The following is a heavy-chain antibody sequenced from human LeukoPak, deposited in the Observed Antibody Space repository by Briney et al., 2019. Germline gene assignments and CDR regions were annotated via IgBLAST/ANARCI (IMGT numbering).Heavy chain of an antibody. V-gene: IGHV1-46*01. CDR3: ARIMEYYDFTPRGFDI. CDR1: GYSFTSYY. CDR2: INPSGGST. D-gene: IGHD3/OR15-3a*01. J-gene: IGHJ3*02. Sequence: ASVKVSCKTSGYSFTSYYIHWVRQAPGQGLEWMGMINPSGGSTNYAQTFQGRVTMTRDTSITTAYMELSRLTSDDTAIYYCARIMEYYDFTPRGFDIWGQGTMVAVSS.